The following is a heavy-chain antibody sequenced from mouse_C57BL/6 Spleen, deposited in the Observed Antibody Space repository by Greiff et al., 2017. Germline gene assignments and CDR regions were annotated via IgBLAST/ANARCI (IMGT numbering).Heavy chain of an antibody. CDR1: GFTFSDYY. J-gene: IGHJ2*01. D-gene: IGHD2-3*01. CDR2: ISNGGGST. Sequence: DVKLVESGGGLVQPGGSLKLSCAASGFTFSDYYMHWVRQTPEKRLEWVAYISNGGGSTYYPDTVKGRFTISRDNAKNTLYLQMSRLKSEDTAMYYCARGGDGRIDYWGQGTTLTVSS. V-gene: IGHV5-12*01. CDR3: ARGGDGRIDY.